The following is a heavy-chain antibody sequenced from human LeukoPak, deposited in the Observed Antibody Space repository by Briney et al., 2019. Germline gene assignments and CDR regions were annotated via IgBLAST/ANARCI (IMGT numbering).Heavy chain of an antibody. V-gene: IGHV3-48*03. J-gene: IGHJ5*02. Sequence: GGSLRLSCAASGFTFSSYEMNWVRQAPGKGLEWISYISSSGSTIYYVDSVKGRFTISRDNAKNSLYLQMNSLGAEDTAVYYCARDSSGWYHWFDPWGQGTLVTVSS. D-gene: IGHD6-19*01. CDR2: ISSSGSTI. CDR3: ARDSSGWYHWFDP. CDR1: GFTFSSYE.